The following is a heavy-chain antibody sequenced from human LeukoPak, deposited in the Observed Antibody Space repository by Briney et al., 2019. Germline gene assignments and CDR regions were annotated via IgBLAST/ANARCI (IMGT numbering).Heavy chain of an antibody. CDR1: GYIFTSYG. CDR2: ISAYNGNT. CDR3: ARARSTYYDFWSGYHDDAFDI. D-gene: IGHD3-3*01. J-gene: IGHJ3*02. Sequence: GASVKVSCKASGYIFTSYGFIWVRQAPGQGLEWMGWISAYNGNTNYAQKLQGRVTMTTDTSTSTAYMELRSLRSDDTAVYYCARARSTYYDFWSGYHDDAFDIWGQGTMVTVSS. V-gene: IGHV1-18*01.